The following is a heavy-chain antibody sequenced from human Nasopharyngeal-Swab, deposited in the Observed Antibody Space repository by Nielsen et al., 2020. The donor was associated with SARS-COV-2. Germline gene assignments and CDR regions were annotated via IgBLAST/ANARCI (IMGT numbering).Heavy chain of an antibody. CDR2: IYPGDSDA. J-gene: IGHJ6*03. CDR3: ARLSSYVRLNYMDV. V-gene: IGHV5-51*01. D-gene: IGHD3-16*01. CDR1: GYRFTNYW. Sequence: GGPLRLSCKGSGYRFTNYWIAWVPQMPGKGLESMGIIYPGDSDARYSPSFQGQVTISVDKSINATYLQWSSLKASDTAMYYCARLSSYVRLNYMDVWGKGTTVSVSS.